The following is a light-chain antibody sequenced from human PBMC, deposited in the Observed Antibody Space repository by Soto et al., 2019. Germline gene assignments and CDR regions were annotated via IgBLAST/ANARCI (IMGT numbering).Light chain of an antibody. V-gene: IGKV1-27*01. CDR1: QGISNY. Sequence: DIQMTQSPSSLSASVGDRVTLTCRASQGISNYLAWYQQKPGKVPKLLIYAASTLQSGVPSRFSGSGSGTDFTLSISSLQPADVATYYCQKYNSAPTLTFGGGTKVEIK. CDR2: AAS. CDR3: QKYNSAPTLT. J-gene: IGKJ4*01.